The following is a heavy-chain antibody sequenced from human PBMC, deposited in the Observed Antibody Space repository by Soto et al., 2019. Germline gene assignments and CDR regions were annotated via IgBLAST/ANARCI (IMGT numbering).Heavy chain of an antibody. D-gene: IGHD2-8*01. CDR2: ISAYNGNT. CDR1: GYTFTSYG. J-gene: IGHJ6*02. CDR3: ARYSHTPDPGFLVLMKGLYYYYYGMDV. V-gene: IGHV1-18*04. Sequence: QVQLVQSGAEVKKPGASVKVSCKASGYTFTSYGISWVRQAPGQGLEWMGWISAYNGNTNYAQKLQGRVTMTTDTSTSTACMELRSLRSDDTAVYYCARYSHTPDPGFLVLMKGLYYYYYGMDVWGQGTTVTVSS.